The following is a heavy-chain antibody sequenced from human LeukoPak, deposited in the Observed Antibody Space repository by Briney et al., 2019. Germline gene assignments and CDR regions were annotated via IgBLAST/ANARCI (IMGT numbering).Heavy chain of an antibody. J-gene: IGHJ6*03. V-gene: IGHV4-61*02. D-gene: IGHD3-16*01. CDR2: IYTSGST. CDR3: ARDWARLYMDV. Sequence: SQTLSLTCTVSGGSISSGSYYWSWIRQPAGKGLEWIGRIYTSGSTNYNPSLKSRVTISVDTSKNQFSLKLSSVTAADTAVYYCARDWARLYMDVWGKGTTVTVSS. CDR1: GGSISSGSYY.